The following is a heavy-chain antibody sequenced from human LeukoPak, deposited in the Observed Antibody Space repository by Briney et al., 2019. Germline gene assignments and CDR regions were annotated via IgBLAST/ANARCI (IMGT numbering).Heavy chain of an antibody. J-gene: IGHJ4*02. V-gene: IGHV3-48*03. CDR1: GFPFRSFE. Sequence: GSLKTPLSASGFPFRSFEMDWVPQAPGKGLEWISYISTSDATMYADSVKGRFTISRDNAKISLYLQMNSLRAEDTAVYYCARHNGWYDYWGQGTLVTVSS. D-gene: IGHD6-19*01. CDR2: ISTSDATM. CDR3: ARHNGWYDY.